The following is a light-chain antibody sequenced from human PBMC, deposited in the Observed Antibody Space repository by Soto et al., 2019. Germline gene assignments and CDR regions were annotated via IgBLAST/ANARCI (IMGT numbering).Light chain of an antibody. CDR2: GAS. J-gene: IGKJ1*01. Sequence: EIVMTQSPATLSVSPGERVTLSCRASESVGSNLAWYQQKPGQAPRLLMYGASTRATGIPARFSGSGSGTEFTLTISSLQSEDFAVYYCQQYDDWPPWTFGQGTKVEIK. CDR3: QQYDDWPPWT. CDR1: ESVGSN. V-gene: IGKV3-15*01.